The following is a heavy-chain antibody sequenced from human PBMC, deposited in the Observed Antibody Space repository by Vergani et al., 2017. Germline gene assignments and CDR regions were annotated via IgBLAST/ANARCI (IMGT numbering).Heavy chain of an antibody. Sequence: QVQLVESGGGVVKPGGSLRLSCAASGFTFSDYYMSWIRQAPGKGLEWVSYIRSSGSSIDYADSVKGRFTLSRDNAKNSLYLQMNSLRAERTAVYYCARESTTPNDYWSQGTLVTVSS. V-gene: IGHV3-11*01. J-gene: IGHJ4*02. CDR3: ARESTTPNDY. CDR2: IRSSGSSI. D-gene: IGHD4-17*01. CDR1: GFTFSDYY.